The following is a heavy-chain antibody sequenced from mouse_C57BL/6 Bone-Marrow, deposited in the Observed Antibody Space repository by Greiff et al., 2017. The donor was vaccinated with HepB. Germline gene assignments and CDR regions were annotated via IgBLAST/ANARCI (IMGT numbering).Heavy chain of an antibody. CDR3: ARGWKYAY. V-gene: IGHV1-61*01. CDR1: GYTFTSYW. Sequence: QVQLQQPGAELVRPGSSVKLSCKASGYTFTSYWMDWVKQRPGQGLEWIGKIYPSDSETHYNQKFKDKATLTVDKSSSTAYMQLSSLTSEDSAVYYCARGWKYAYWGQGTLVTVSA. J-gene: IGHJ3*01. D-gene: IGHD2-3*01. CDR2: IYPSDSET.